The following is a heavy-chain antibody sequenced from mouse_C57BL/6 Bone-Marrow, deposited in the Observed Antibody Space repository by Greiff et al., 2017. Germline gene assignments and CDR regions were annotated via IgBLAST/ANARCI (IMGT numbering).Heavy chain of an antibody. CDR2: INPSSGYT. V-gene: IGHV1-4*01. J-gene: IGHJ2*01. Sequence: QVQLKESGAELARPGASVKMSCKASGFTFTSYTMRWVKQRPGQGLEWIGYINPSSGYTKYNQKFKDKATLTADKSSSTAYMQLSSLTSEDSAVYYCARTYSSYYFDYWGQGTTLTVSS. D-gene: IGHD1-1*01. CDR3: ARTYSSYYFDY. CDR1: GFTFTSYT.